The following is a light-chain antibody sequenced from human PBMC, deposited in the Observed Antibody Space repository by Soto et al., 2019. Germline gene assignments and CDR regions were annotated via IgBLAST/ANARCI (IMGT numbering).Light chain of an antibody. V-gene: IGLV2-14*03. J-gene: IGLJ1*01. Sequence: QSALTQPASVSGSRGQSITISCTGTSSDVGGYNYVSWYQHHPGKAPKLMIYDVSNRPSGVSNRFSGSKSGNTASLTIPGLQPEDEADYYCSSYTTSNTRQIVFGTGTKLTVL. CDR1: SSDVGGYNY. CDR3: SSYTTSNTRQIV. CDR2: DVS.